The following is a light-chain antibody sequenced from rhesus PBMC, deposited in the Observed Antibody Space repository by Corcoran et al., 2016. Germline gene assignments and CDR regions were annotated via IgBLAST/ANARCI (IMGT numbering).Light chain of an antibody. Sequence: SYDLTQSPSVSAPSGQTARITCGGDNIGSKNVHWYQQKPPQAPILVIYADNKRPSGIPERFSGSNSGNTAILTISRVEAGDEADYYCQVWDTSNKYLFGGGTRLTVL. CDR3: QVWDTSNKYL. V-gene: IGLV3-25*02. CDR1: NIGSKN. J-gene: IGLJ2*01. CDR2: ADN.